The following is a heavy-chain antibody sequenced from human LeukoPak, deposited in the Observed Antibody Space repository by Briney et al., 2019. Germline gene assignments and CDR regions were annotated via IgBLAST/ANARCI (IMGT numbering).Heavy chain of an antibody. D-gene: IGHD4-17*01. CDR1: GGSISSYY. Sequence: SETLSLTCTVSGGSISSYYWSWIRRPPGKGLEWIGYIYYSGSTNYNPSLKSRVTISVDTSKNQFSLKLSSVTAEDTAVYYCARLTGDYDAFDIWGQGTMVTVSS. J-gene: IGHJ3*02. V-gene: IGHV4-59*08. CDR2: IYYSGST. CDR3: ARLTGDYDAFDI.